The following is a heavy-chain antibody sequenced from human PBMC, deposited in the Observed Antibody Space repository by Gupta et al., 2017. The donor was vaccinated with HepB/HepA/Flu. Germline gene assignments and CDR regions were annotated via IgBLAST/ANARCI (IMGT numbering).Heavy chain of an antibody. CDR3: ASLIIFG. V-gene: IGHV3-48*03. Sequence: EVQLVESGVGLVQPGGSLRLSCAASGFTFSSDEMNWGRQDPGKGLEWGSYISSRGSTIYYADPGKGRFTIARDNAKNSLYLQMNSLRAEDTAGYYWASLIIFGWGQGPLGTVSS. CDR1: GFTFSSDE. J-gene: IGHJ4*02. D-gene: IGHD3-10*01. CDR2: ISSRGSTI.